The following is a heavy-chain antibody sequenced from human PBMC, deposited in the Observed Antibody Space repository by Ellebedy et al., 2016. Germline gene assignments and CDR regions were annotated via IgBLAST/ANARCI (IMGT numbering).Heavy chain of an antibody. V-gene: IGHV2-70*04. CDR1: GFSLTTDGMR. CDR3: ARIPIGTTLYDY. J-gene: IGHJ4*02. Sequence: SGPTLVKPTPTLTLTCTFSGFSLTTDGMRVSWIRQPPGRALEWLARIDWDDDEFYSTSLKTRVTISKDTSRNQVVLTMTNMDPVDTATYYCARIPIGTTLYDYWGQGTLVTVSS. CDR2: IDWDDDE. D-gene: IGHD2/OR15-2a*01.